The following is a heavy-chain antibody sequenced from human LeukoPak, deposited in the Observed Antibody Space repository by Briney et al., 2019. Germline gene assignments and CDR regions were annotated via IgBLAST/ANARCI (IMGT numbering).Heavy chain of an antibody. Sequence: ASVKVSCKASGYTFTSYGISWVRQAPGQGLEWMGWISAYNGNTNYAQKLQGRVTMTTDTSTSTAYMELRSLRSDDTAVYYCARGSGGIAAAGTNWFDPWGQGTLVTVSS. CDR1: GYTFTSYG. V-gene: IGHV1-18*01. D-gene: IGHD6-13*01. CDR3: ARGSGGIAAAGTNWFDP. J-gene: IGHJ5*02. CDR2: ISAYNGNT.